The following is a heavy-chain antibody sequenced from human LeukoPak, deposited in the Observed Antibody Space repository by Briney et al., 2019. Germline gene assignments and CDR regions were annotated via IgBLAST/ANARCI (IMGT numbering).Heavy chain of an antibody. V-gene: IGHV4-39*07. D-gene: IGHD4-11*01. CDR3: ARAVLPTVVFDY. CDR1: GGSISSSSYY. CDR2: INHSGST. J-gene: IGHJ4*02. Sequence: PSETLSLTCTVSGGSISSSSYYWSWIRQPPGKGLEWIGEINHSGSTNYNPSLKSRVTISVDTSKNQFSLKLSSVTAADTAVYYCARAVLPTVVFDYWGQGTLVTVSS.